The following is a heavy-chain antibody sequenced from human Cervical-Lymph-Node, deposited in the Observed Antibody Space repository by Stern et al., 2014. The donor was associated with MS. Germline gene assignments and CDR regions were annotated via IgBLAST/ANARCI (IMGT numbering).Heavy chain of an antibody. Sequence: VQLVESGGGLVKPGGSLRLSCAASGFNFDDLYINWIRQSPGQGLEWIAYISSSGTSVHYSGSVKGRFIVSRDKDNSSFYLQMDNLRAEDTAIYYCSTLVAHWGQGTLVTVSS. CDR1: GFNFDDLY. CDR2: ISSSGTSV. CDR3: STLVAH. V-gene: IGHV3-11*01. D-gene: IGHD3-16*02. J-gene: IGHJ4*02.